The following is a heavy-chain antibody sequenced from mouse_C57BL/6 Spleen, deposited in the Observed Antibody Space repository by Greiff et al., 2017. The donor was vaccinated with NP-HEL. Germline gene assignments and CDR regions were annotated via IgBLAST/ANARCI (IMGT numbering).Heavy chain of an antibody. CDR2: INSDGGST. Sequence: DVMLVESGGGLVQPGESLKLSCESNEYEFPSHDMSWVRKTPEKRLELVAAINSDGGSTYYPDTMERRFIISRDNTKKTLYLQMSSLRSEDTALYYCARKGYGSYWYFDVWGTGTTVTVSS. V-gene: IGHV5-2*01. J-gene: IGHJ1*03. CDR1: EYEFPSHD. CDR3: ARKGYGSYWYFDV. D-gene: IGHD1-1*01.